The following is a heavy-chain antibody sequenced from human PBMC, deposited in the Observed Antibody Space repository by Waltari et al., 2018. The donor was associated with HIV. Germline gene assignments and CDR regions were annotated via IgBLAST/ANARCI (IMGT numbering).Heavy chain of an antibody. CDR2: IKPRSGGT. Sequence: QVQLVQSGAELKKPGASVKVSCKASGYTFTDKSIHWVRQAPGQGLEWMGWIKPRSGGTKFAQKFQGWVSMTMDTSISTVYMELNRLTYEDTAIYYCAREEMKYFDLWGRGTLVTVSS. J-gene: IGHJ2*01. V-gene: IGHV1-2*04. CDR1: GYTFTDKS. CDR3: AREEMKYFDL.